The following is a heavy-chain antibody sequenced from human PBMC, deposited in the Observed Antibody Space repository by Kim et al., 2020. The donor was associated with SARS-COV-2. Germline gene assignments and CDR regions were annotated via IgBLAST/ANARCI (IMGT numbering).Heavy chain of an antibody. CDR2: IRSGGGGT. V-gene: IGHV3-23*03. CDR3: AKIFGDSGWFLDY. D-gene: IGHD6-19*01. Sequence: GGSLRLSCGASGFTLSSYVMSWVRQAPGKGLEWVSTIRSGGGGTYYADSVKGRFTISRDNSKNTLYLQMNSLRAEDTAVYYCAKIFGDSGWFLDYWGQGTLVTVSS. CDR1: GFTLSSYV. J-gene: IGHJ4*02.